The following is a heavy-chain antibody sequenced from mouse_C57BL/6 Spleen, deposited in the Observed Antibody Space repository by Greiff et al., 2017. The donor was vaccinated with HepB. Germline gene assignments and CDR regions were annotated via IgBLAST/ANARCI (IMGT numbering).Heavy chain of an antibody. CDR1: GYSITSGYY. CDR3: ARDEGTGPDYYAMDY. D-gene: IGHD4-1*01. V-gene: IGHV3-6*01. J-gene: IGHJ4*01. CDR2: ISYDGSN. Sequence: EVHLVESGPGLVKPSQSLSLTCSVTGYSITSGYYWNWIRQFPGNKLEWMGYISYDGSNNYNPSLKNRISITRDTSKNQFFLKLNSVTTEDTATYYCARDEGTGPDYYAMDYWGQGTSVTVSS.